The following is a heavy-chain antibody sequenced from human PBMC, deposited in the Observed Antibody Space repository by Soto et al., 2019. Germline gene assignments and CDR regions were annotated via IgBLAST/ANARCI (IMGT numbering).Heavy chain of an antibody. D-gene: IGHD3-10*01. CDR2: INHSGST. Sequence: NPSETLSLTCAVYGGSFSGYYWSWIRQPPGKGLEWIGEINHSGSTNYNPSLKSRVTISVDTSKNQFSLKLSSVTAADTAVYYCARGRYYGSGSYSFRGFFDPWGQGTLVTVSS. CDR3: ARGRYYGSGSYSFRGFFDP. CDR1: GGSFSGYY. J-gene: IGHJ5*02. V-gene: IGHV4-34*01.